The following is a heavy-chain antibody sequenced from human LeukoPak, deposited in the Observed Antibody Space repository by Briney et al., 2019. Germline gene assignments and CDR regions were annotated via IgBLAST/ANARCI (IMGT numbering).Heavy chain of an antibody. J-gene: IGHJ4*02. CDR2: IKQDGSEK. CDR3: ARGPAAGNLLGY. Sequence: GGSLRLSCAASGFRFSDYILDWVRQAPGKGLEWVANIKQDGSEKYYVDSVKGRFTISRDNAKNSLFLQMNSLRAEDTAVYYCARGPAAGNLLGYWGQGALVTVSS. CDR1: GFRFSDYI. V-gene: IGHV3-7*04. D-gene: IGHD6-19*01.